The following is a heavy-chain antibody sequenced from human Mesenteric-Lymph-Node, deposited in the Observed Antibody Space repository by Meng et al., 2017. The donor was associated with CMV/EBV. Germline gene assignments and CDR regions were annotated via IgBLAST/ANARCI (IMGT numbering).Heavy chain of an antibody. J-gene: IGHJ6*02. CDR3: ARVAGYSNSRGGMDV. D-gene: IGHD5-12*01. V-gene: IGHV3-48*03. CDR1: GFPFSSYE. CDR2: ISTSGTTI. Sequence: GGSLRLSCAASGFPFSSYEMNWVRQAPGKGLEWVSYISTSGTTIYYADSVKGRFTISRDNAKNSLYLLMNSLRAEDTAVYYCARVAGYSNSRGGMDVWGQGTTVTVSS.